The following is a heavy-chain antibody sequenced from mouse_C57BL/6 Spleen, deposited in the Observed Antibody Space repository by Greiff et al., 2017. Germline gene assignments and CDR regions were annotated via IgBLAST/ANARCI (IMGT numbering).Heavy chain of an antibody. Sequence: QVQLQQSGAELAKPGASVKLSCKASGYTFTSYWMHWVKQRPGQGLEWIGYINPSSGYTKYNQKFKDEATLSADKSSSTAYMQLSSLTDEDSAVYYCARGEDYDGVDYWGQGTTLTVSS. CDR2: INPSSGYT. CDR3: ARGEDYDGVDY. CDR1: GYTFTSYW. V-gene: IGHV1-7*01. J-gene: IGHJ2*01. D-gene: IGHD2-4*01.